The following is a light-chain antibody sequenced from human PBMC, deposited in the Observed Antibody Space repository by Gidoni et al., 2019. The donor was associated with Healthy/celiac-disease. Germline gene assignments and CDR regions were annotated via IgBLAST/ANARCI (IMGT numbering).Light chain of an antibody. CDR3: QQRSNGPPLYT. Sequence: EIVLTQSPATLSLSPGERATLSCRASQSVSRYLAWYQQKPGQATRLLIYDASNRATCIPAMFSGSGSGTDFTLTISSLEPEDFAVYYCQQRSNGPPLYTFGQGTKLEIK. J-gene: IGKJ2*01. CDR2: DAS. V-gene: IGKV3-11*01. CDR1: QSVSRY.